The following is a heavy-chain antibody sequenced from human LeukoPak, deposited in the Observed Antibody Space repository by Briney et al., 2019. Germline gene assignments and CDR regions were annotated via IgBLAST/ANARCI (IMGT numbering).Heavy chain of an antibody. J-gene: IGHJ4*02. D-gene: IGHD6-19*01. CDR2: ISGSGGST. CDR3: AKGGSSGWPVRHFDY. Sequence: GGFLRLSCAASGFTFNNYGLTWVRQAPGKGLEWVSAISGSGGSTYYTDSVKGRFTVSRDNSKNTLYLQMNSLRAEDTAIYYCAKGGSSGWPVRHFDYWGQGTLVTVSS. CDR1: GFTFNNYG. V-gene: IGHV3-23*01.